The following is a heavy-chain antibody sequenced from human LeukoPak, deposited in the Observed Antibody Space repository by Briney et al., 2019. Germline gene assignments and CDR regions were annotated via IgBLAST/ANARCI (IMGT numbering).Heavy chain of an antibody. J-gene: IGHJ4*02. CDR1: GGSISSYY. CDR3: ARDRRYYDSVFDY. V-gene: IGHV4-59*12. Sequence: SETLSLTCTVSGGSISSYYWSWIRQPPGKGLEWIGYIYYSGSTNYNPSLKSRVTMSVDTSKNQFSLKLSSVTAADTAVYYCARDRRYYDSVFDYWGQGTLVTVSS. CDR2: IYYSGST. D-gene: IGHD3-22*01.